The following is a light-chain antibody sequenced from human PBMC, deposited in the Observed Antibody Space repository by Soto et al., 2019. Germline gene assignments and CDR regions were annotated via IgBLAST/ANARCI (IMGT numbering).Light chain of an antibody. V-gene: IGKV3-20*01. CDR3: HQYGASPQT. CDR1: QSVSSSY. J-gene: IGKJ1*01. CDR2: GAS. Sequence: EVVLTQSPGTLSLSPGERATLSCRASQSVSSSYLAWYQHKRGQAPRLLMYGASSRATGVPDRFSGGGSGTDFTLTISRLEPEDFAVYYCHQYGASPQTFGQGTKVEVK.